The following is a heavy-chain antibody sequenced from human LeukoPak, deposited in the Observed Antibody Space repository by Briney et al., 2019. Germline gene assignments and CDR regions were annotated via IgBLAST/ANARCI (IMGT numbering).Heavy chain of an antibody. CDR2: INHSGST. J-gene: IGHJ4*02. D-gene: IGHD4-17*01. CDR1: GGSFSGYY. Sequence: PSETLSLTCAVYGGSFSGYYWSWIRQPPGKGLEWIGEINHSGSTNYNPSLKSRVTISVDTSKNQFSLKLSSVTAADTAVYYCARGDSPLYGDYNTDFDDWGQGTLVTVSS. CDR3: ARGDSPLYGDYNTDFDD. V-gene: IGHV4-34*01.